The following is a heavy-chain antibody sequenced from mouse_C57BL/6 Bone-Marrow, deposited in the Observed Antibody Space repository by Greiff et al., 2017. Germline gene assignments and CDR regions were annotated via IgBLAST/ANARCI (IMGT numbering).Heavy chain of an antibody. Sequence: QSGAELVRPGASVKMSCKASGYTFTSYNMHWVKQTPRQGLEWIGTIYPGNGDTSYNQKFKGKATLTVDKSSSTSYMQLSSLTSEDSAVYFAARRGRRSLYYAMEYWGQGTSVTVSS. V-gene: IGHV1-12*01. CDR3: ARRGRRSLYYAMEY. CDR2: IYPGNGDT. D-gene: IGHD1-1*01. CDR1: GYTFTSYN. J-gene: IGHJ4*01.